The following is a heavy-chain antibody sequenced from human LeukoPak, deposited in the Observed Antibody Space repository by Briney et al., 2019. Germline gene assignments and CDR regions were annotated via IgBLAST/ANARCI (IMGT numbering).Heavy chain of an antibody. V-gene: IGHV1-2*02. CDR3: AKEGYCSSTSCYSWWFDP. Sequence: ASVKVSCKASGYTFTGYYMHWMRQAPGQGLEWMGWINPNSGGTNYAQKFQGRVTMTRDTSISTAYMELSRLRSDDTAVYYCAKEGYCSSTSCYSWWFDPWGQGTLVTVSS. D-gene: IGHD2-2*01. CDR2: INPNSGGT. CDR1: GYTFTGYY. J-gene: IGHJ5*02.